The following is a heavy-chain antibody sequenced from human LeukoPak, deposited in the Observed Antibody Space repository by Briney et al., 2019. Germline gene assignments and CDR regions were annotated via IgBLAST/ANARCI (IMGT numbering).Heavy chain of an antibody. CDR2: ISAYNGNT. Sequence: ASVKVSCKASGGTFSSYAISWVRQAPGRGLEWMGWISAYNGNTNYAQKLQGRVTMTTDTSTSTAYMELRSLRSDDTAVYYCARGDRSDYFDYWGQGTLVTVSS. V-gene: IGHV1-18*01. CDR1: GGTFSSYA. CDR3: ARGDRSDYFDY. J-gene: IGHJ4*02.